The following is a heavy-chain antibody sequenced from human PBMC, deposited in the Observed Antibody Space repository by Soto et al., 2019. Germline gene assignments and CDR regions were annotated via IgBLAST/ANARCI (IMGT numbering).Heavy chain of an antibody. CDR3: ARMVRGSTVGYYYYMDV. CDR2: ISPYNGDT. D-gene: IGHD3-10*01. J-gene: IGHJ6*03. V-gene: IGHV1-18*01. Sequence: QVQLVQSGAEVKKPGASVKVSCKTSGYTFTSHGISWVRQAPGQGLEWMGWISPYNGDTNYAQKRQGRVSVTTDSSTRTAYMELRSLRSTDTAVYYCARMVRGSTVGYYYYMDVWGKGTTVTVSS. CDR1: GYTFTSHG.